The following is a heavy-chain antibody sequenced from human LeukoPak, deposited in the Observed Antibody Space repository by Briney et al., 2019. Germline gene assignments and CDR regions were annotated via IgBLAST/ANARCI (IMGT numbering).Heavy chain of an antibody. V-gene: IGHV3-23*01. D-gene: IGHD3-9*01. J-gene: IGHJ4*02. CDR3: ANLRYFDWLQKSTFDY. CDR2: ISGSGGST. CDR1: GFTFSSYA. Sequence: GGSLRLSCAASGFTFSSYAMSWVRQAPGKGLEWVSAISGSGGSTYYADSVEGRFTISRDNSKNTLYLQMNSLRAEDTAVYYCANLRYFDWLQKSTFDYWGQGTLVTVSS.